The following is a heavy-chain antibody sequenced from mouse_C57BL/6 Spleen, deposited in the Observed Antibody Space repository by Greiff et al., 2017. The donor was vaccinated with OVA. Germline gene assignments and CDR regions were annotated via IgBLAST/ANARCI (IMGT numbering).Heavy chain of an antibody. CDR2: ISSGGSYT. D-gene: IGHD1-1*01. CDR1: GFTFSSYG. Sequence: EVQRVESGGDLVKPGGSLKLSCAASGFTFSSYGMSWVRQTPDKRLEWVATISSGGSYTYYPDSVKGRFTISRDNAKNTLYLQMSSLKSEDTAMYYCARGGSSVEDAMDYWGQGTSVTVSS. CDR3: ARGGSSVEDAMDY. J-gene: IGHJ4*01. V-gene: IGHV5-6*01.